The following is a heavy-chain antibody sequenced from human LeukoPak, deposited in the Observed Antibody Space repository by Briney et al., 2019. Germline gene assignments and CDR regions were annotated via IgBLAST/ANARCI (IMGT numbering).Heavy chain of an antibody. CDR1: GGSISSHY. Sequence: SETLSLTCTVSGGSISSHYWSWIRQPPGKGLEWIGYIYYSGSTNYNPSLKSRVTISVDTSKNQFSLKLSSVTAADTAVYYCARTDLTGYYDNWFDPWGQGTLVTVSS. V-gene: IGHV4-59*11. D-gene: IGHD3-9*01. J-gene: IGHJ5*02. CDR2: IYYSGST. CDR3: ARTDLTGYYDNWFDP.